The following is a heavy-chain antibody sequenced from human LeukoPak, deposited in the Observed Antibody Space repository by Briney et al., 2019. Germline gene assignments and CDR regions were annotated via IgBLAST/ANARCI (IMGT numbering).Heavy chain of an antibody. CDR3: AREGFPGFDY. Sequence: PGGSLRLSCAASGFTFSSYEMNWVRQAPGQGLEWVSYISSSGSTIYYADSVKGRFTISRDNAKNSLYLQMNSLRAEDTAVYYCAREGFPGFDYWGQGTLVTVSS. J-gene: IGHJ4*02. CDR2: ISSSGSTI. D-gene: IGHD7-27*01. V-gene: IGHV3-48*03. CDR1: GFTFSSYE.